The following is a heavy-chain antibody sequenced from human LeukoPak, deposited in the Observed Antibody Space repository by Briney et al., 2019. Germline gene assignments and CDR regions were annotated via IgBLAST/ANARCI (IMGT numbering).Heavy chain of an antibody. J-gene: IGHJ4*02. D-gene: IGHD3-3*01. Sequence: GGSLRLSCAASGFTFSSYAMSWVRQAPGKGLEWVSAISGSGGSTYYADSVKGRFTISRDNSKKTLYLQMNSLRAEDTAVYYCAKGGDFWSGYYNLSYFDYWGQGTLVTVSS. CDR1: GFTFSSYA. CDR2: ISGSGGST. CDR3: AKGGDFWSGYYNLSYFDY. V-gene: IGHV3-23*01.